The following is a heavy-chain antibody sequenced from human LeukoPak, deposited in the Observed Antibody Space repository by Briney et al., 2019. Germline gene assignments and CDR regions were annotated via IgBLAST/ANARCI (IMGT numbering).Heavy chain of an antibody. J-gene: IGHJ4*02. D-gene: IGHD3-9*01. CDR1: GYTFASYG. CDR3: ARDQHYDILTGYDGDDY. CDR2: IIPIFGTA. Sequence: ASVKVSCKASGYTFASYGISWVRQAPGQGLEWMGGIIPIFGTANYAQKFQGRVTITADESTSTAYMELSSLRSEDTAVYYCARDQHYDILTGYDGDDYWGQGTLVTVSS. V-gene: IGHV1-69*13.